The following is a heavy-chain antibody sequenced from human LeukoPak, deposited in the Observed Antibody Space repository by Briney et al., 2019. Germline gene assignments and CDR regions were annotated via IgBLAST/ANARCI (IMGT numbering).Heavy chain of an antibody. CDR2: TNQDGGAE. CDR3: AKVGGGDPEFDY. D-gene: IGHD2-21*02. Sequence: GGSLRLSCAASGFTFSRHWMSWVRQAPGKGLEWVATTNQDGGAEYYVDSVKGRFTISRDNSKNTLYLQMNSLRAEDTAIYYCAKVGGGDPEFDYWGQGTLVTVSS. CDR1: GFTFSRHW. V-gene: IGHV3-7*05. J-gene: IGHJ4*02.